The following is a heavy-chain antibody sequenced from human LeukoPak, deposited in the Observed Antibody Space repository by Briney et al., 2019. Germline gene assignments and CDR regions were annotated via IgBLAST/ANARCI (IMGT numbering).Heavy chain of an antibody. J-gene: IGHJ6*04. CDR1: GFTFSSYW. D-gene: IGHD3-10*01. CDR3: ARHGSGSEYYYYGMDV. Sequence: GGSLRLSCAAFGFTFSSYWMHWVRQAPGKGLGWVSRINSDGSSTSYADSVKGRFTISRDNAKNTLYLQMNSLRAEDTAVYYCARHGSGSEYYYYGMDVWGKGTTVTVSS. V-gene: IGHV3-74*01. CDR2: INSDGSST.